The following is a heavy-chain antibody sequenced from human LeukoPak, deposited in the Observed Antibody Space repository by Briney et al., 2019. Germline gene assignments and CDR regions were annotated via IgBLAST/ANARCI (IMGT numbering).Heavy chain of an antibody. CDR3: ARDYDILTGYYY. CDR1: GFTFDDYG. J-gene: IGHJ4*02. D-gene: IGHD3-9*01. V-gene: IGHV3-20*04. Sequence: TGGSLRLSCAASGFTFDDYGMSWVRQAPGKGLEWVSGINWNGGSTGYADSVKGRFTISRDNAKNSLYLQMNSLRAEDTALYYCARDYDILTGYYYWGQGTLVTVSS. CDR2: INWNGGST.